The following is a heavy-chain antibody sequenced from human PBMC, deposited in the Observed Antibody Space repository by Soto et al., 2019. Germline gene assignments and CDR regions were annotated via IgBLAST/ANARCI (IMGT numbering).Heavy chain of an antibody. CDR2: INPNSGGT. Sequence: VASVKVSCKASGYTFTGYYMHWVRQAPGQGLEWMGWINPNSGGTNYAQKFQGRVTMTRDTSISTAYMELSRLRSDDTAVYYCARGSGMVTIFGVVINDQMGRFYYFDYWGQGTLVTVSS. CDR3: ARGSGMVTIFGVVINDQMGRFYYFDY. CDR1: GYTFTGYY. J-gene: IGHJ4*02. D-gene: IGHD3-3*01. V-gene: IGHV1-2*02.